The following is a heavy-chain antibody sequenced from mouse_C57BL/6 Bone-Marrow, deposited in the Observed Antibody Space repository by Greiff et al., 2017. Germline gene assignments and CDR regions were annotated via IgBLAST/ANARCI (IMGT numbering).Heavy chain of an antibody. D-gene: IGHD3-2*02. J-gene: IGHJ2*01. CDR1: GFNIKDYY. Sequence: VQLKQSGAELVRPGASVKLSCTASGFNIKDYYLHWVKQRPEQGLEWIGRIDPEDGDTEYAPKFQGKATMTADTSSNTAYLQLSSLTSEDTAVYYCTHSSGPYYFDYWGQGTTLTVSS. V-gene: IGHV14-1*01. CDR3: THSSGPYYFDY. CDR2: IDPEDGDT.